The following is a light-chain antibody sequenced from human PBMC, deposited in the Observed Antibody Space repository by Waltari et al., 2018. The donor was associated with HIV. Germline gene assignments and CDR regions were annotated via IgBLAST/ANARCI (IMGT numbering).Light chain of an antibody. CDR2: RNN. Sequence: VLTQPPSASGTPGQRVTISCSGSSSNIGSNFVYWYQQLPGTAPKLLIYRNNQRPSGVPDRFSGSKSGTSASLAISGLRSEDEADYYCAAWDDSLSGQWVFGGGTKLTVL. V-gene: IGLV1-47*01. J-gene: IGLJ3*02. CDR1: SSNIGSNF. CDR3: AAWDDSLSGQWV.